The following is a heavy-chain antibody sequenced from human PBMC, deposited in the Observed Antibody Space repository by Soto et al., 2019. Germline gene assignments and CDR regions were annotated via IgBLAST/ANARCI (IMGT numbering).Heavy chain of an antibody. Sequence: SETLSLTCTVSGGSISSYYWSWIRQPAGKGLEWIGRIYTSGSTNYNPSLKSRVTMSVDTSKNQFSLKLSSVTAADTAVYYCARDEIDSGWTSHYYYGMDVWGQGTTVTVSS. CDR2: IYTSGST. J-gene: IGHJ6*02. CDR3: ARDEIDSGWTSHYYYGMDV. D-gene: IGHD6-25*01. CDR1: GGSISSYY. V-gene: IGHV4-4*07.